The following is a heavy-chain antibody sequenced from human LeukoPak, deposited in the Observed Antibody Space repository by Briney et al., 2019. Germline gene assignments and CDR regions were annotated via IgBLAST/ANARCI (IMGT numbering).Heavy chain of an antibody. D-gene: IGHD6-19*01. CDR1: GGSISSSSYY. J-gene: IGHJ3*02. V-gene: IGHV4-39*01. CDR3: ARPYSGWLVQSEAFDI. CDR2: IYYSGST. Sequence: SETLSLTCTVSGGSISSSSYYWGWIRQPPGKGLEWIGSIYYSGSTYYNPSLKSRVTISVDTSKNQFSLELSSVTAADTAVYYCARPYSGWLVQSEAFDIWGQGTMVTVSS.